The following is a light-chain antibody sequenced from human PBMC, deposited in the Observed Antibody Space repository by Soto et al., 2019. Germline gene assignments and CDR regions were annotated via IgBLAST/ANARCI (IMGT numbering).Light chain of an antibody. CDR1: QSLTNNY. Sequence: EIVLTQSPGTLSLSPGERATLSCRASQSLTNNYFAWYQQKPGRALRLLIYGTSSRATGITDRFSGSGSGTDFTLTISRLEPEDFAVYYCQQYATSPITFGQGTRLEIK. CDR3: QQYATSPIT. CDR2: GTS. V-gene: IGKV3-20*01. J-gene: IGKJ5*01.